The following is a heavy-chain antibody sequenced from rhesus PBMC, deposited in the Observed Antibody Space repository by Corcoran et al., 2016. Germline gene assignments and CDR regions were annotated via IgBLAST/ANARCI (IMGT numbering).Heavy chain of an antibody. J-gene: IGHJ4*01. D-gene: IGHD1-44*02. Sequence: QLQLQESGPGLVKPSETLSLTCAVSGYSISSGYGWSWIRQPPGKGLEWIGSISYSGSTSYKPSLTSRVTISRDTSKTQFSLKLSSVTAADTAVYYCARDGAWTARDYWGQGVLVTVSS. CDR2: ISYSGST. V-gene: IGHV4-122*02. CDR3: ARDGAWTARDY. CDR1: GYSISSGYG.